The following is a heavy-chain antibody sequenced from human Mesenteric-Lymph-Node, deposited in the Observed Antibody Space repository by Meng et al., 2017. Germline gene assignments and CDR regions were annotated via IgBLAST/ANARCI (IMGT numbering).Heavy chain of an antibody. Sequence: GESLKISCAASGFSFSNYDMNWVRQAPGKGLEWVAYISTSGSSTYYADSVKGPFTISRDNAKSSLYLQMNSLRAEDTAVYYCVKGGFRYNSSGYYKWGQGTLVTVSS. J-gene: IGHJ4*02. CDR3: VKGGFRYNSSGYYK. CDR2: ISTSGSST. V-gene: IGHV3-48*03. CDR1: GFSFSNYD. D-gene: IGHD3-22*01.